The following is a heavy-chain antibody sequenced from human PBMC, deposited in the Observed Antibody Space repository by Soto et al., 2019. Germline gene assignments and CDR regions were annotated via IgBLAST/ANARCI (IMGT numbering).Heavy chain of an antibody. V-gene: IGHV3-11*06. CDR1: GFTSSAYY. D-gene: IGHD3-22*01. CDR2: ISGSSSYT. Sequence: LRLSCAASGFTSSAYYMSLIRQAPGKRLGWVSYISGSSSYTNYADSVKGRFTISRDNAKNSLYLQMNSLRAEDTAVYYCARADYYDSSGYSAEVDYWGQGTLVTVSS. J-gene: IGHJ4*02. CDR3: ARADYYDSSGYSAEVDY.